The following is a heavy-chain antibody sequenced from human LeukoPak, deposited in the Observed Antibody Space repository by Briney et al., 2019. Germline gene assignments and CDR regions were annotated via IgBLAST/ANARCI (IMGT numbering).Heavy chain of an antibody. D-gene: IGHD3-9*01. CDR1: GGSISSYY. J-gene: IGHJ2*01. Sequence: PSETLSLTCTVSGGSISSYYWSWIRQPAGKGLEWIGRIYTSGSTNYNPSLKSRVTMSVDTSKNQFSLKLSSVTAADTAVYYCVRQDFDWLLPDYWYFDLWGRGTLVTVSS. CDR3: VRQDFDWLLPDYWYFDL. CDR2: IYTSGST. V-gene: IGHV4-4*07.